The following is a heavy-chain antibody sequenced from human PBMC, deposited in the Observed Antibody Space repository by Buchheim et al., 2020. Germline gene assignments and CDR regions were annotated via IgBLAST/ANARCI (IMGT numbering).Heavy chain of an antibody. J-gene: IGHJ4*02. CDR3: ARAHTIFGVVVNFDY. Sequence: QVQLVESGGGVVQPGRSLRLSCAASGFTFSSYAMHWVRQAPGKGLEWVAVISYDGSNKYYADSVKGRFXISRDNYKNTLYLQMNSLRAEDTAVYYCARAHTIFGVVVNFDYWGQGTL. D-gene: IGHD3-3*01. V-gene: IGHV3-30-3*01. CDR1: GFTFSSYA. CDR2: ISYDGSNK.